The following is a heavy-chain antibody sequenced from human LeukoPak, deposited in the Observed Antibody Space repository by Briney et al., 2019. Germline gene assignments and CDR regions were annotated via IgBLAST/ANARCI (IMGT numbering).Heavy chain of an antibody. V-gene: IGHV4-59*01. CDR3: ARGNSGSYYGFDY. D-gene: IGHD1-26*01. Sequence: SETLSLTRMVSGGSISSYYWCWMRPPPGKGLEWIGYIYYTGSTNYNPSLKSRVSVDTSKNQFSLKLSSVTAADTAVYYCARGNSGSYYGFDYWGQGTLVTVSS. CDR2: IYYTGST. CDR1: GGSISSYY. J-gene: IGHJ4*02.